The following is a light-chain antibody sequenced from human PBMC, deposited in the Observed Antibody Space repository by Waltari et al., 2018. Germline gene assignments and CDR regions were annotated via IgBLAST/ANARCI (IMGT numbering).Light chain of an antibody. Sequence: DIQMTQSPSSVSACVGDTVTNTCRASQSISAWLAWYQQKPGKAPKLLISAAFNLQSGVPSRFSGSRSGTDFSLTISSLQPEDFATYYCQQCNTLPFAFGGGTTVEIK. J-gene: IGKJ4*01. CDR2: AAF. CDR1: QSISAW. V-gene: IGKV1D-12*01. CDR3: QQCNTLPFA.